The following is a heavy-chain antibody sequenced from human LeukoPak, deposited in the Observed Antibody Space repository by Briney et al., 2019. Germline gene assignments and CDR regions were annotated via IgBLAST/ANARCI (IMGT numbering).Heavy chain of an antibody. D-gene: IGHD3-10*01. CDR2: IYTSGST. CDR3: ARDQGYYSSATDAFDI. Sequence: SETLSLTCTVSAGSISSYYWSWIRQPAGKGLEWIGRIYTSGSTNYNPSLKSRVTMSVDTSKNQFSLKLSSVTAADTAVYYCARDQGYYSSATDAFDIWGQGTMVTVSS. V-gene: IGHV4-4*07. J-gene: IGHJ3*02. CDR1: AGSISSYY.